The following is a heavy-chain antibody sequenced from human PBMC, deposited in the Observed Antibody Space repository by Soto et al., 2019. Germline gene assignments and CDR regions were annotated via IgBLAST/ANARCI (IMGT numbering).Heavy chain of an antibody. CDR2: ISGSGGST. CDR1: GFTFSSYA. D-gene: IGHD3-10*01. Sequence: GGSLRLSCAASGFTFSSYAMSWVRQAPGKGLEWVSAISGSGGSTYYADSVKGRFTISRDNSKNTVFLQMNSLRADDTALYFCAKNSGWFNTWGQGALVTVSS. CDR3: AKNSGWFNT. J-gene: IGHJ5*02. V-gene: IGHV3-23*01.